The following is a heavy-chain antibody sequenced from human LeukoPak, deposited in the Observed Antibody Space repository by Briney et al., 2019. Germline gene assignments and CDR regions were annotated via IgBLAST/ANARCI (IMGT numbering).Heavy chain of an antibody. V-gene: IGHV1-46*01. Sequence: ASVKVSCKASGYTFTNYYIHWVRQAPGQGLEWMGIINPNGGTTNYVQKFQGRVTMTRDMSTSTVYVELSSLRSEDSAVYYCARDRGYCSGGSCPSQRGAVFGFDIWGQGTMVIVSS. J-gene: IGHJ3*02. CDR1: GYTFTNYY. CDR3: ARDRGYCSGGSCPSQRGAVFGFDI. CDR2: INPNGGTT. D-gene: IGHD2-15*01.